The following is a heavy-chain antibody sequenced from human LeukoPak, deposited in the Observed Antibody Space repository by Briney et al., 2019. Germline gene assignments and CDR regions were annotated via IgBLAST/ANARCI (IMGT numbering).Heavy chain of an antibody. Sequence: QAGGSLCLSCAASGFTFSSYWMHWVRQAPGKGLEWVSLISGDGGSTYYADSVKGRFTISRDNSKNSLYLHMNSLRTEDAALYYCARDRRRDNYDSSFQPWGPATLVTVSS. CDR1: GFTFSSYW. D-gene: IGHD3-22*01. CDR3: ARDRRRDNYDSSFQP. CDR2: ISGDGGST. J-gene: IGHJ1*01. V-gene: IGHV3-43*02.